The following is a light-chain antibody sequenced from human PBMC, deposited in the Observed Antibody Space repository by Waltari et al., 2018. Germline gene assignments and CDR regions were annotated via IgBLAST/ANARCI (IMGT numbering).Light chain of an antibody. V-gene: IGLV2-23*01. CDR3: CSYAGSSPHVI. J-gene: IGLJ2*01. CDR1: SSDVGRYAF. CDR2: GGS. Sequence: QSALTQPASVSGSPGQSITISCTGSSSDVGRYAFVSWSQQHPGKAPQLMIYGGSQRPSGVSNRLSGSKSGNTASLTISGLRAEDEADYYCCSYAGSSPHVIFGGGTKLTVL.